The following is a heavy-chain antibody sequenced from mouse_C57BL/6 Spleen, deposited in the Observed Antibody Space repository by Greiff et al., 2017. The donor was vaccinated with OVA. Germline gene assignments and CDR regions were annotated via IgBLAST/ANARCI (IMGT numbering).Heavy chain of an antibody. CDR3: TRDDYGWFAY. D-gene: IGHD2-4*01. Sequence: QVQLQQSGAELVRPGASVTLSCKASGYTFTDYEMHWVKQTPVHGLEWIGAIDPETGGTAYNQKFKGKAILTADKTSSPAYMELRSLTSEDSAVYYCTRDDYGWFAYWGQGTLVTVSA. CDR2: IDPETGGT. V-gene: IGHV1-15*01. J-gene: IGHJ3*01. CDR1: GYTFTDYE.